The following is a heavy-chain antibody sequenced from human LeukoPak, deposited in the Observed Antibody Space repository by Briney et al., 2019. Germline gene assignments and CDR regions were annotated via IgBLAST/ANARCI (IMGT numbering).Heavy chain of an antibody. CDR3: APARTPWADSDP. V-gene: IGHV3-7*03. Sequence: GGSLRLSCAASGFTFSSYWMSWVRQAPGKGLEWVANIKQDGSEKYYVDSVKGRFTISRDNAKNSLYLQMNSLRAEDTAVYYFAPARTPWADSDPGGQGTLSPSPQ. CDR1: GFTFSSYW. CDR2: IKQDGSEK. D-gene: IGHD3-16*01. J-gene: IGHJ5*02.